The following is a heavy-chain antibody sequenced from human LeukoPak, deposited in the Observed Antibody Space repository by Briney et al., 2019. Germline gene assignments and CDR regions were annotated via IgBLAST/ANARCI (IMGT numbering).Heavy chain of an antibody. CDR2: IYTSGST. V-gene: IGHV4-61*02. D-gene: IGHD3-10*01. J-gene: IGHJ5*02. Sequence: PSQTLSLTCTVSGGSISSGSYYWSWIRQPAGKGLEWIGRIYTSGSTNYNPSLKSRVTISVDTSKNQFSLKLSSVTAADTAVYYCARDRQPWLITMVRGEEMNWFDPWGQGTLVTVSS. CDR3: ARDRQPWLITMVRGEEMNWFDP. CDR1: GGSISSGSYY.